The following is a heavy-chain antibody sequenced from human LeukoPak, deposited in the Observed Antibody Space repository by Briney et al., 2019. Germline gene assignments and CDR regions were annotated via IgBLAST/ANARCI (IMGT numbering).Heavy chain of an antibody. Sequence: GGSLRLSCAASGFTFSSYGMHWVRQAPGKGLEWVAVIWYDGSNKYYADSVKGRFTISRDNSKNTLYLQMNSLRAEDTAVYYCAKDPRRITMVRGVIIPGYYFDYWGQGTLVTVSS. D-gene: IGHD3-10*01. J-gene: IGHJ4*02. V-gene: IGHV3-33*06. CDR1: GFTFSSYG. CDR2: IWYDGSNK. CDR3: AKDPRRITMVRGVIIPGYYFDY.